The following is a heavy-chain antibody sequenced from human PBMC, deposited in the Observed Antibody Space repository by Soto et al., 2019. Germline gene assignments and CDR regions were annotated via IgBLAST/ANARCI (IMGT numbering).Heavy chain of an antibody. CDR3: ASPLLTTTVTPPYNYFVP. D-gene: IGHD4-17*01. CDR2: IYYSGST. V-gene: IGHV4-30-4*01. J-gene: IGHJ5*01. Sequence: SETLSLTCTVSGGSISSGDYFWSWIRQPPGKGLEWIGNIYYSGSTYYNPSLKSRVSISVDTSKNQFSLKLSSVTAADTAVYFCASPLLTTTVTPPYNYFVPWYQETLLAASS. CDR1: GGSISSGDYF.